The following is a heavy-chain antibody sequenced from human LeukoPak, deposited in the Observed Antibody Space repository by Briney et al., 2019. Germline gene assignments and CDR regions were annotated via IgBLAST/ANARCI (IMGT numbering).Heavy chain of an antibody. D-gene: IGHD3-10*01. CDR2: ISSSSSYI. V-gene: IGHV3-21*01. CDR3: ARDPPYGSGSPLDY. J-gene: IGHJ4*02. CDR1: GFTFSSYG. Sequence: GGSLRLSCAASGFTFSSYGMHWVRQAPGKGLEWVSSISSSSSYIYYADSVKGRFTISRDNAKNSLYLQMNSLRAEDTAVYYCARDPPYGSGSPLDYWGQGTLVTVSS.